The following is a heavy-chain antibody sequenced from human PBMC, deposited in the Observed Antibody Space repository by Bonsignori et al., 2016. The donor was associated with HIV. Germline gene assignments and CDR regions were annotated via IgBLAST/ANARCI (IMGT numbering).Heavy chain of an antibody. V-gene: IGHV1-8*01. D-gene: IGHD2-2*01. Sequence: WVRQAPGQGLEWMGWMNPNSGNTGYAQKFQGRVTMTRNTSISTAYMELSSLRSEDTAVYYCARGRRLGVPSSTSCYLFDYWGQGTLVTVSS. CDR2: MNPNSGNT. CDR3: ARGRRLGVPSSTSCYLFDY. J-gene: IGHJ4*02.